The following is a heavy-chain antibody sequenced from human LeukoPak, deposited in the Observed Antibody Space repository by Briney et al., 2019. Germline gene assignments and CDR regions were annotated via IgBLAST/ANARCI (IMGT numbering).Heavy chain of an antibody. Sequence: GGSLRLSCAASGFTFSSYSMNWVRQAPGKGLEGVSSISSSSSYIYHADSGKGRFTISRDNAKNSLYLQMNGLRAEDTAVYYWARWRGYDAFDIWGQGTMVTVSS. D-gene: IGHD5-18*01. CDR3: ARWRGYDAFDI. CDR2: ISSSSSYI. J-gene: IGHJ3*02. V-gene: IGHV3-21*01. CDR1: GFTFSSYS.